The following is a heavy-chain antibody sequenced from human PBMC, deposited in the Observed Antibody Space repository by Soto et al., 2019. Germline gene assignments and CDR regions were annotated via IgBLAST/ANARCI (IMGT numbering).Heavy chain of an antibody. J-gene: IGHJ4*01. Sequence: GGSLRLSCAASGFTFSSYSMNWVRQAPGKGLEWVSYISSSSSTIYYADSVKGRFTISRDNAKNSLYLQMNSLRAEDTAVYYCSCGSHHSKLSYSAQGSLVTVSS. CDR1: GFTFSSYS. D-gene: IGHD4-4*01. V-gene: IGHV3-48*01. CDR2: ISSSSSTI. CDR3: SCGSHHSKLSY.